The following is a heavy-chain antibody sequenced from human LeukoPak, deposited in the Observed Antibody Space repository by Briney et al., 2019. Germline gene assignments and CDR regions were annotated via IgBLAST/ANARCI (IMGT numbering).Heavy chain of an antibody. D-gene: IGHD6-13*01. V-gene: IGHV1-8*02. CDR1: GYTFTSYA. Sequence: ASVKVSCKASGYTFTSYAMNWVRQAPGQGLEWMGWMNPNSGNTGYAQKFQGRVTMTRNTSISTAYMELSSLRSEDTAVYYCARGRRAAALRNWFDPWGQGTLVTVSS. CDR2: MNPNSGNT. CDR3: ARGRRAAALRNWFDP. J-gene: IGHJ5*02.